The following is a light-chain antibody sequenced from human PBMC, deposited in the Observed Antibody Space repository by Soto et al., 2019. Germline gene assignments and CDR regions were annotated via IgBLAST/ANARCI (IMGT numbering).Light chain of an antibody. V-gene: IGKV3-15*01. CDR2: GAS. J-gene: IGKJ1*01. CDR3: QQYGSSGT. CDR1: QSVSSN. Sequence: EILMTQSPATRSVSPGERATLSCRASQSVSSNLAWYQQKPGQAPRLLIYGASTRATGIPARFSGSGSGTDFTLTISRLEPEDFAVYYCQQYGSSGTFGQGTKVDIK.